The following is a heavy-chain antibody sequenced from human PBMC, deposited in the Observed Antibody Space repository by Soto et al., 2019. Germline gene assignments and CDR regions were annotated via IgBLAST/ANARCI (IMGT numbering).Heavy chain of an antibody. J-gene: IGHJ4*02. D-gene: IGHD3-3*01. CDR3: ARDMSDYDFWSGYPSEYYFDY. CDR2: ISAYNGNT. V-gene: IGHV1-18*01. CDR1: GYTFTSYG. Sequence: QVQLVQSGAEVKKPGASVKVSCKASGYTFTSYGISWVRQAPGQGLEWMGWISAYNGNTNYAQKLQGRVTMTTDTSASTAYRELRSLRSDDTAVYYCARDMSDYDFWSGYPSEYYFDYWGQGTLVTVSS.